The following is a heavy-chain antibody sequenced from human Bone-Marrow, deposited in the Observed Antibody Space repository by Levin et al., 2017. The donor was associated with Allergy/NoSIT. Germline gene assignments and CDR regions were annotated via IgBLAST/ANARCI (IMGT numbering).Heavy chain of an antibody. CDR3: ARGYCGGGNCYSPLGY. J-gene: IGHJ4*02. V-gene: IGHV5-51*01. CDR1: GYSFSNYW. Sequence: GESLKISCQGSGYSFSNYWIGWVRQMPGKGLEWMGVIYPGDSDTGDSDTRYSPSFQGQVTIPVDKSISTAHLPWSSLKTSDTAMYVCARGYCGGGNCYSPLGYWGQGTLVTVSS. D-gene: IGHD2-15*01. CDR2: IYPGDSDTGDSDT.